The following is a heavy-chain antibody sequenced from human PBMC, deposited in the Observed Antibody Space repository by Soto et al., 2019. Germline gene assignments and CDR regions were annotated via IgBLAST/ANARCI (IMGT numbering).Heavy chain of an antibody. J-gene: IGHJ6*02. CDR1: GFTFSSYG. CDR3: AKAPPLPPPTRITIFGVVPEGLDYYYGMDV. D-gene: IGHD3-3*01. Sequence: GGSLRLSCAASGFTFSSYGMHWVRQAPGKGLEWVAVISYDGSNKYYADSVKGRFTISRDNSKNTLYLQMNSLRAEDTAVYYCAKAPPLPPPTRITIFGVVPEGLDYYYGMDVWGQGTTVTVSS. V-gene: IGHV3-30*18. CDR2: ISYDGSNK.